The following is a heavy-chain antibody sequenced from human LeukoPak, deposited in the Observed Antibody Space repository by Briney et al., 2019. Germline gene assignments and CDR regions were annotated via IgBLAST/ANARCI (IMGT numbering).Heavy chain of an antibody. V-gene: IGHV3-53*04. CDR3: ARFIYYGSGSSWFDP. CDR2: IYSGGTT. CDR1: GFTVIDNY. Sequence: GGSLRPSCEASGFTVIDNYMTWVRQAPGGGLDWVSVIYSGGTTDYADSVRGRFTISRHNSKNTVYLQMNSLRPEDTAVYYCARFIYYGSGSSWFDPWGQGTLVTVSS. D-gene: IGHD3-10*01. J-gene: IGHJ5*02.